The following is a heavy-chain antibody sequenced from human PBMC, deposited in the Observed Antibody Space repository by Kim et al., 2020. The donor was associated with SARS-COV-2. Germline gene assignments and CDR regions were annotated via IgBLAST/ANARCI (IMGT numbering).Heavy chain of an antibody. V-gene: IGHV1-2*02. J-gene: IGHJ4*02. CDR3: ARAEEGD. CDR1: GYTFTGQY. Sequence: ASVKVSCKASGYTFTGQYMHWVRQAPGQGLEWMGWINPKTGGTNYVQKFQGRVTMTRDTSITTAYMELSSLRSDDTAIYFCARAEEGDWGQGTLVTVSS. CDR2: INPKTGGT. D-gene: IGHD3-16*01.